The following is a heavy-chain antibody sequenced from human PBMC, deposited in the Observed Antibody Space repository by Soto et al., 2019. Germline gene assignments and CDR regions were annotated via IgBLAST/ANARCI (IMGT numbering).Heavy chain of an antibody. CDR1: GFTFRSYG. V-gene: IGHV3-33*01. J-gene: IGHJ6*02. Sequence: QMQLVESGGGVVQPGRSLRLSCAASGFTFRSYGIHWVRQAPGKGLEWVALIWFDGSTKYYVDSVKGRFAVSRDNSKNTLYLQMNSLRVEDTAVYYCARDRLVPYGYGMDVWGQGTTVTVSS. CDR3: ARDRLVPYGYGMDV. CDR2: IWFDGSTK. D-gene: IGHD2-2*01.